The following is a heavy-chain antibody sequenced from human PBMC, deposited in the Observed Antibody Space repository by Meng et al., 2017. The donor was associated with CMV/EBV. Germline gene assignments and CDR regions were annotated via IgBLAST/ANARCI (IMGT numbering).Heavy chain of an antibody. CDR1: GFTFSSYW. J-gene: IGHJ6*02. CDR2: INSDGSST. CDR3: AKDLLDIVVVPAANHYYYYGMDV. V-gene: IGHV3-74*01. Sequence: GGSLRLSCAASGFTFSSYWMHWVRQAPGKGLVWVSRINSDGSSTSYADSVKGRFTISRDNAKNTLYLQMNSLRAEDTAVYYCAKDLLDIVVVPAANHYYYYGMDVWGQGTTVTVSS. D-gene: IGHD2-2*03.